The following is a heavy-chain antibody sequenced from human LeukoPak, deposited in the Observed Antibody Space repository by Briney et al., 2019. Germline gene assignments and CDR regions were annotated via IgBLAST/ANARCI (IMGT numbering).Heavy chain of an antibody. D-gene: IGHD3-10*01. Sequence: ASVKVSCKASGYTFTGYYMHWVRQAPGQGLEWMGWINPNSGNTGYAQKFQGRVTITRNTSISTAYMELSSLRSEDTAVYDCARAGVRKAFDIWGQGTMVTVSS. CDR1: GYTFTGYY. CDR3: ARAGVRKAFDI. J-gene: IGHJ3*02. V-gene: IGHV1-8*03. CDR2: INPNSGNT.